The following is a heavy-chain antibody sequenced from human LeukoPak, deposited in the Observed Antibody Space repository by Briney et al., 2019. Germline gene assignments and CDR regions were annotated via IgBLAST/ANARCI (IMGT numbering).Heavy chain of an antibody. CDR1: GGSISSYY. V-gene: IGHV4-59*01. D-gene: IGHD3-22*01. CDR3: ARVAVNYYDSSGYQDAFDI. Sequence: SETLSLTCTVSGGSISSYYWSWIRQPPGKGLEWIGYIYYSGSTNYNPSLKSRVTISVDTSKNQFSLKLSSVTAADTAVNYCARVAVNYYDSSGYQDAFDIWGQGTMVTVSS. CDR2: IYYSGST. J-gene: IGHJ3*02.